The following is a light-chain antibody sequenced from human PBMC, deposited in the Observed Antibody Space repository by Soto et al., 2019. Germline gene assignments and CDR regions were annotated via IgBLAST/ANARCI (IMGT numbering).Light chain of an antibody. CDR1: NSDVGGYDY. Sequence: QSALTQPASVSGSPGQSITISCTGTNSDVGGYDYVSWFQQHPVGAPNLIIYEVGNRPSGVSTRFSGSKSANTASLTISGLQAEDEADYYCCSFSTSATWVFGGGTKLTVL. V-gene: IGLV2-14*01. J-gene: IGLJ3*02. CDR3: CSFSTSATWV. CDR2: EVG.